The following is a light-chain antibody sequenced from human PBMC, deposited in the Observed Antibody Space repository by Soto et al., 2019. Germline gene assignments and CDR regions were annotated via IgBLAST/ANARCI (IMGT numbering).Light chain of an antibody. CDR3: QEYSSVPV. V-gene: IGKV1-27*01. CDR1: QGIRNF. Sequence: DIQMTQSPTSLSASVGDRVTITCRASQGIRNFVAWYQQKPGKAPKLLIYAASTLQSGVPSRFGGSGSGTDFTLTINSLQPEEVATYSCQEYSSVPVFGPGTKVEIK. CDR2: AAS. J-gene: IGKJ3*01.